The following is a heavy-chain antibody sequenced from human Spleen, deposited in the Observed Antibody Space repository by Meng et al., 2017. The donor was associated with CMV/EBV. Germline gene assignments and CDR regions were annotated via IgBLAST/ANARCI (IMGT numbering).Heavy chain of an antibody. CDR2: TYPGDSET. V-gene: IGHV5-51*01. CDR1: FTNYW. D-gene: IGHD2-15*01. Sequence: FTNYWIGWVSQMPGKGLEWMGITYPGDSETRYSPSFQGQVTISADRSISAAYLQWSSLKASDTAMYYCARHKGYCATTGACEPWFDPWGQGTLVTVSS. CDR3: ARHKGYCATTGACEPWFDP. J-gene: IGHJ5*02.